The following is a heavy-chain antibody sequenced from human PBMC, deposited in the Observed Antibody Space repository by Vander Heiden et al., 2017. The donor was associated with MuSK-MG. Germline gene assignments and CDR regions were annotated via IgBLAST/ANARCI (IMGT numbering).Heavy chain of an antibody. J-gene: IGHJ4*02. CDR3: VREKYGLGLDF. CDR1: GFDFSGFG. CDR2: IYYEGRVT. Sequence: QVQLVETGGDVVQPGRSLRLSCATSGFDFSGFGMHWVRHIPGKGLEWVSFIYYEGRVTEYVDSVKGRFTISRDNSKTTLYLQMDNVRVEDTAVYHCVREKYGLGLDFWGQGTLVNVSS. D-gene: IGHD2-8*01. V-gene: IGHV3-33*01.